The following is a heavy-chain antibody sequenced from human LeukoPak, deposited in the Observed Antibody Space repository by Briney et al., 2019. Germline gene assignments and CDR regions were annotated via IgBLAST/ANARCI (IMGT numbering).Heavy chain of an antibody. D-gene: IGHD3-10*01. V-gene: IGHV3-23*01. CDR2: ISGSGGST. J-gene: IGHJ6*03. Sequence: GGSLRLSCAASGFTFSSYAMSWVRQAPGKGLEWVSAISGSGGSTYYADSVKGRFTISRDNSKNTLYLQMNSLRAEDTAVYYCAKDFSPYYGSGSYYNSYYYMDVWGKGTTVTVSS. CDR3: AKDFSPYYGSGSYYNSYYYMDV. CDR1: GFTFSSYA.